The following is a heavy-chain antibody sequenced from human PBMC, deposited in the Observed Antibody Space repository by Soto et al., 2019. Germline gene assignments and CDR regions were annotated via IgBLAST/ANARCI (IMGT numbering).Heavy chain of an antibody. CDR2: ISGSGGST. J-gene: IGHJ6*03. D-gene: IGHD6-13*01. V-gene: IGHV3-23*01. Sequence: EVQLLESGGGLVQPGGSLRLSCAASGFTFSSYAMSWVRQAPGKGLEWVSAISGSGGSTYYADSVKGRFTMSRDNSKRPLYLQSNSLRAGDTAVYYCAKDGYSSSWCMSGVSGYYYYMDGWGKGTTVTVSS. CDR1: GFTFSSYA. CDR3: AKDGYSSSWCMSGVSGYYYYMDG.